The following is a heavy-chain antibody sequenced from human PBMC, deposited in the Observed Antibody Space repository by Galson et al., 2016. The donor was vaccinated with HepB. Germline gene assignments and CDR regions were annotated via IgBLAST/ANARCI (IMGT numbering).Heavy chain of an antibody. Sequence: PRLSCAVSGFTFSSHGMHWVRQAPGKGLEWVAVISDDGSKKYYADSVKGRFTISRDNSKNTLYLQMNSLRVEDTAVYHCARTGIVGATRFDNWGRGTLVTVSS. CDR1: GFTFSSHG. CDR3: ARTGIVGATRFDN. CDR2: ISDDGSKK. V-gene: IGHV3-30*03. D-gene: IGHD1-26*01. J-gene: IGHJ4*02.